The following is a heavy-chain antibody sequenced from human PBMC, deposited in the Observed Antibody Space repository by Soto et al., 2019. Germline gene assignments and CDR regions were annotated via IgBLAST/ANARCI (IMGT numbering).Heavy chain of an antibody. D-gene: IGHD3-22*01. V-gene: IGHV3-30*03. CDR2: ISYDGSNK. CDR1: GFTLSSYG. J-gene: IGHJ4*02. Sequence: GGSLRLSCAASGFTLSSYGMHWVRQAPGKGLEWVAVISYDGSNKYYADSVKGRFTISRDNSKNTLYLQMNSLRAEDTAVYHCARSYDSSGYDPWPLYFDYWGKGTLVTVAS. CDR3: ARSYDSSGYDPWPLYFDY.